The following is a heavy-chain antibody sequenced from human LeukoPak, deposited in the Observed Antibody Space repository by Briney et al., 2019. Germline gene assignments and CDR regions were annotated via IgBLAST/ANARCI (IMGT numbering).Heavy chain of an antibody. CDR2: ISGYTGNA. CDR1: GFTFTTYG. CDR3: ARDQSYSNPPGY. V-gene: IGHV1-18*01. Sequence: ASVKVSCKTSGFTFTTYGFSWVRQAPGQGLEWVGWISGYTGNAIYAESFQGRVTMTTDTSTRTTYMELRSLRSDDTAVYFCARDQSYSNPPGYRGQGTLVTVSS. J-gene: IGHJ4*02. D-gene: IGHD4-11*01.